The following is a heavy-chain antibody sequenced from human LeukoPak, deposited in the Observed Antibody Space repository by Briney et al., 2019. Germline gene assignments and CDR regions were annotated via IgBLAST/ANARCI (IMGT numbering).Heavy chain of an antibody. CDR3: ARDEDGSTRLNDN. J-gene: IGHJ4*02. D-gene: IGHD3-16*01. Sequence: PGGSLRLSCAASGFTFRSYNMSWVRQAPGKGLEWVSSISSSSNYIYYADSVKGRFTISRDSANNSLYLQMNSLRAEDTAVYYCARDEDGSTRLNDNWGQGTLVTVSS. V-gene: IGHV3-21*01. CDR1: GFTFRSYN. CDR2: ISSSSNYI.